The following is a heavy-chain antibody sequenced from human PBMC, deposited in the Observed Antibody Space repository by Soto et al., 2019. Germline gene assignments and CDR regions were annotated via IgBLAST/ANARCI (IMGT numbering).Heavy chain of an antibody. V-gene: IGHV3-23*01. CDR2: ISGSGGST. CDR1: GFTFSSYA. J-gene: IGHJ6*02. CDR3: AKCWGGGVVTDYYYYGMDV. Sequence: LRLSCAASGFTFSSYAMSWVRQAPGKGLEWVSAISGSGGSTYYADSVKGRFTISRDNSKNTLYLQMNSLRAEDTAVYYCAKCWGGGVVTDYYYYGMDVWGQGTTVTVSS. D-gene: IGHD2-15*01.